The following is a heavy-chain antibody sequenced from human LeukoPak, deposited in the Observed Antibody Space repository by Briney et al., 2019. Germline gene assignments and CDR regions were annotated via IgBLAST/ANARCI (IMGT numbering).Heavy chain of an antibody. D-gene: IGHD2-2*01. CDR3: ARVVRCTSTTCPNEFDH. V-gene: IGHV4-39*07. CDR2: IYYSGST. Sequence: SETLSLTCTVSGGSISSSSYYWGWIRQPPGKGLEWIGSIYYSGSTYYNPSLKSRVTISVDTSKNQFSLKLSPVTAADTAVYYCARVVRCTSTTCPNEFDHWGQGTLVTVSS. CDR1: GGSISSSSYY. J-gene: IGHJ5*02.